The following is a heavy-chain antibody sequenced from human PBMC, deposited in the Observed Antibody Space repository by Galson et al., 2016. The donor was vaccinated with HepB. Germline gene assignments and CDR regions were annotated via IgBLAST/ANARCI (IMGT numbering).Heavy chain of an antibody. CDR3: AKDLWINKWTNYFDY. CDR2: ISYDGSAE. D-gene: IGHD2-21*01. Sequence: SLRLSCAASGFTLTNYGMHWVRQAPGKGLEWVAMISYDGSAEYYADSVKGRFTISRDNSENTMYLQFSSLRTEDTAVYYCAKDLWINKWTNYFDYWGQRTLVTVSS. V-gene: IGHV3-30*18. CDR1: GFTLTNYG. J-gene: IGHJ4*02.